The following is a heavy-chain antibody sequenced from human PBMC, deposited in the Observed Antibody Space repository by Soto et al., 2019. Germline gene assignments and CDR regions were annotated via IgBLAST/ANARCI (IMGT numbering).Heavy chain of an antibody. V-gene: IGHV1-3*01. D-gene: IGHD2-15*01. J-gene: IGHJ4*02. Sequence: ASLKVSCKASGYTFTSYAMRWVRQAPGQRLEWMGWINAGNGNTKYSQKFQGRVTITRDTSASTAYMELRSLRSDDTAVYYCAREIVDCSGGSCYSDVTDYWGQGTLVTVSS. CDR2: INAGNGNT. CDR3: AREIVDCSGGSCYSDVTDY. CDR1: GYTFTSYA.